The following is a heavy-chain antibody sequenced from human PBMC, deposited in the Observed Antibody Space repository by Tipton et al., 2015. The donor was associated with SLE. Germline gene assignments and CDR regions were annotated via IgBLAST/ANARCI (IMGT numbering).Heavy chain of an antibody. J-gene: IGHJ4*02. V-gene: IGHV4-59*08. CDR1: GGSISSYY. D-gene: IGHD1/OR15-1a*01. Sequence: TLSLTCTVSGGSISSYYWSWIRQPPGKGLEWIGYIYYTGNTNYNPSLESRVTISVDTSKNQFSQRLTSVTAADTAVYYCARHSWEQPFDNWGQGTLVTVSS. CDR3: ARHSWEQPFDN. CDR2: IYYTGNT.